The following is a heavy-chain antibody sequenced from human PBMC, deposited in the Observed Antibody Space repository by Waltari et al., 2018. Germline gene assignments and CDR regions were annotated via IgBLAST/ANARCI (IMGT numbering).Heavy chain of an antibody. J-gene: IGHJ4*02. V-gene: IGHV3-48*03. CDR2: ISSSGSTI. CDR1: GFTFSSYE. D-gene: IGHD2-2*01. Sequence: EVQLVESGGGLVQPGGSLRLSCAASGFTFSSYEMNWVRQAPGKGLEWVSYISSSGSTIYYADSVKCRFTISRDNAKNSLYLQLNSLRAEDTAVYYCARDGGYCSSTSCYSLFDYWGQGTLVTVSS. CDR3: ARDGGYCSSTSCYSLFDY.